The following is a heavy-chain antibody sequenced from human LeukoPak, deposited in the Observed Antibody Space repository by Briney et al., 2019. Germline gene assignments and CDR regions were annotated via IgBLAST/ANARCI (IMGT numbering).Heavy chain of an antibody. CDR2: NNGDGSTT. CDR3: ARDPRNVGLAP. CDR1: GFSLSGYW. J-gene: IGHJ5*02. Sequence: GGSLRLSCVASGFSLSGYWMYWVRQAPGKGLMYISRNNGDGSTTNYADVVKGRLTMSRDNVKNTLYLQMNSLRVEDTAVYYCARDPRNVGLAPWGQGTLVTVSS. V-gene: IGHV3-74*01. D-gene: IGHD2-15*01.